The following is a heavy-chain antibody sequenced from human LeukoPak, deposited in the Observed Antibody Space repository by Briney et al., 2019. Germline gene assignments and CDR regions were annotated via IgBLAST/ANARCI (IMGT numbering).Heavy chain of an antibody. J-gene: IGHJ6*02. CDR2: IYPGDSDT. V-gene: IGHV5-51*01. CDR3: ARHGYSNYYYYGMDV. D-gene: IGHD4-11*01. Sequence: GESLEISCKGSGYSFTSYWIGWVRQMPGKGLEWMGIIYPGDSDTRYSPSFQGQVTISADKSISTAYLQWSSLKASDTAMYYCARHGYSNYYYYGMDVWGQGTTVTVSS. CDR1: GYSFTSYW.